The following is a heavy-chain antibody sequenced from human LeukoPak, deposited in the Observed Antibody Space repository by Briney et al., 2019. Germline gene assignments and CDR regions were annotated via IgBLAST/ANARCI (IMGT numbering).Heavy chain of an antibody. CDR2: ISAYNGNT. D-gene: IGHD2/OR15-2a*01. V-gene: IGHV1-18*01. J-gene: IGHJ4*02. CDR1: GYTFTSYG. Sequence: ASVKVSCKASGYTFTSYGISWVRHAPGQGLEWMGLISAYNGNTNYAQKSQGRVNMTTDPSASTAYMELRSLRSEDTAVYYCARDLLNFDYWGQGTLVTVSS. CDR3: ARDLLNFDY.